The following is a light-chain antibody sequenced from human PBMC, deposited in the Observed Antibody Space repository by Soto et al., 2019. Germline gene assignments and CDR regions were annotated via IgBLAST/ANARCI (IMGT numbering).Light chain of an antibody. CDR1: QSISSN. V-gene: IGKV3-15*01. J-gene: IGKJ2*01. CDR3: QQYNSWPPSYT. Sequence: VLSQSPGTLSLSPGERATLSCRASQSISSNYLAWYQQTPGQAPRLLIYGASTRATGIPARFSGSGSETDFPLTISSLPSEDFAFYYCQQYNSWPPSYTFGQGTKLEIK. CDR2: GAS.